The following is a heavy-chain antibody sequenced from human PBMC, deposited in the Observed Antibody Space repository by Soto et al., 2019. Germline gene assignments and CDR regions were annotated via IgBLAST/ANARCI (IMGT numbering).Heavy chain of an antibody. Sequence: SDTLSLTCTVSGGSISSNYWTWIRQPPGKGLEWIGYVYNSGSTNYNPSLKSRVTISEDTSKSQFSLKVNSMTAADTVVYYCARYRREAVAGYTLDNWGQGILVTVSS. CDR2: VYNSGST. CDR3: ARYRREAVAGYTLDN. J-gene: IGHJ4*02. D-gene: IGHD6-13*01. V-gene: IGHV4-59*01. CDR1: GGSISSNY.